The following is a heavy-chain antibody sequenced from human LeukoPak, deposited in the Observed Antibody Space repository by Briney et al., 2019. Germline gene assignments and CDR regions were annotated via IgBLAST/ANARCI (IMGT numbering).Heavy chain of an antibody. J-gene: IGHJ4*02. CDR1: GYTFTSYD. CDR3: ARETNRVVSFDY. D-gene: IGHD3-3*01. Sequence: ASVTVSCKASGYTFTSYDINWVRQATGQGLEWMGWMNPNSGNTGYAQKFQGRVTMTRNTSISTAYMELSSLRSEDTAVYYCARETNRVVSFDYWGQGTLVTVSS. V-gene: IGHV1-8*01. CDR2: MNPNSGNT.